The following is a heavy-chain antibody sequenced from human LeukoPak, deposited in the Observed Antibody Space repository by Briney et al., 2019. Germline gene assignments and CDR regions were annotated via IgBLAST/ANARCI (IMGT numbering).Heavy chain of an antibody. Sequence: PSETLSLTCTVSGGSISRYYWSWLRQPPGKGLEWLGYIYYSGSTNYNPSLKSRVTISVDTSKNQFSLKLSSVTAADTAVYYCARVGLGGYDYYFDYWGQGTLVTVSS. CDR3: ARVGLGGYDYYFDY. D-gene: IGHD5-12*01. J-gene: IGHJ4*02. CDR1: GGSISRYY. V-gene: IGHV4-59*01. CDR2: IYYSGST.